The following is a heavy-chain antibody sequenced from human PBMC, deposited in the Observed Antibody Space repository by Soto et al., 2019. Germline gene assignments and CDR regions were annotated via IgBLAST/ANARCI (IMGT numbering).Heavy chain of an antibody. Sequence: EVQLVESGGCLVKPGGSLRLSCAASGFTFSSYSMNWVRQAPGKGLEWVSSISSSSSYIYYADSVKGRFTISRDNAKNSLYLQMNSLRAEDTAVYYCARDLAGYCSGGSCYGLDYWGQGTLVTVSS. D-gene: IGHD2-15*01. J-gene: IGHJ4*02. CDR3: ARDLAGYCSGGSCYGLDY. V-gene: IGHV3-21*01. CDR1: GFTFSSYS. CDR2: ISSSSSYI.